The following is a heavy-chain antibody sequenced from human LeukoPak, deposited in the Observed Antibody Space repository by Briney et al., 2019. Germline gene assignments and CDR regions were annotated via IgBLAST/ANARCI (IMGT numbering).Heavy chain of an antibody. CDR2: IKSKTDGGTT. CDR1: GSTFSNAW. D-gene: IGHD3-9*01. J-gene: IGHJ4*02. V-gene: IGHV3-15*01. CDR3: TTGYFDWLLSGDY. Sequence: GGSLRLSCAASGSTFSNAWMSWVRQAPGKGLEWVGRIKSKTDGGTTDYAAPVKGRFTISRDDSKNTLYLQMNSLKTEDTAVYYCTTGYFDWLLSGDYWGQGTLVTVSS.